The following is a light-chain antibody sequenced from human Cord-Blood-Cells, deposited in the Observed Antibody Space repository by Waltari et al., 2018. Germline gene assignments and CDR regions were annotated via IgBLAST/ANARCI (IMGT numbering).Light chain of an antibody. V-gene: IGLV2-11*02. Sequence: QSALTQPRSVSGSPGQSVTISCTGTSSDVGGYNYVSWYQQHPRKAPKIMIYDVSQRPSGVPARFSGSKSGNPASLTISRLQAEDEADYYCCSYAGSYTFEVFGGGTKLTVL. CDR1: SSDVGGYNY. CDR3: CSYAGSYTFEV. CDR2: DVS. J-gene: IGLJ3*02.